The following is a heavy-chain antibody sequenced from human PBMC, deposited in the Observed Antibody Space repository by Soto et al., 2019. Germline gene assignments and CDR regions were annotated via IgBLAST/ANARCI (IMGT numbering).Heavy chain of an antibody. CDR2: ISYDGSNK. J-gene: IGHJ4*02. Sequence: QVQLVESGGGVVQPGRSLRLSCAASGFTFSSYGMHWVRQAPGKGLEWVAVISYDGSNKYYADSVKGRFTISRDNSKNTLYLQMNSLRAEDTAVYYCAKHYSGSYPGGDWGQGTLVTVSS. CDR1: GFTFSSYG. D-gene: IGHD1-26*01. CDR3: AKHYSGSYPGGD. V-gene: IGHV3-30*18.